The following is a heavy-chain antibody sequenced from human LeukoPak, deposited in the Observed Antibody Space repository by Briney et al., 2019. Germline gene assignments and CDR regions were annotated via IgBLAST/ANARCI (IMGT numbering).Heavy chain of an antibody. CDR1: GFTFSSYW. D-gene: IGHD3-3*02. CDR3: ARDRRLLISPQYYFDY. Sequence: GGSLRLSCAASGFTFSSYWMHWVRQAPGKGLVWVSRINSDGSSTSYADSVKGRFTISRDNSKNTLYLQMNSLRAEDTAVYYCARDRRLLISPQYYFDYWGQGTLVTVSS. J-gene: IGHJ4*02. V-gene: IGHV3-74*01. CDR2: INSDGSST.